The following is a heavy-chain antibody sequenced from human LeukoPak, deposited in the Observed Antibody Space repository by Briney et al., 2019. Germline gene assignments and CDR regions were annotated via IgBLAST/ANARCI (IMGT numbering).Heavy chain of an antibody. Sequence: SETLSLTCVVYGGSFSGYHWSWIRQPPGKGLEWIGEINHSGSTNYNPSLKSRVTISVDTSKNQFSLKLSSVTAADTAVYYCAREGHYDILTGYKYYYYYYMDVWGKGTTVTVSS. J-gene: IGHJ6*03. CDR2: INHSGST. CDR1: GGSFSGYH. CDR3: AREGHYDILTGYKYYYYYYMDV. D-gene: IGHD3-9*01. V-gene: IGHV4-34*01.